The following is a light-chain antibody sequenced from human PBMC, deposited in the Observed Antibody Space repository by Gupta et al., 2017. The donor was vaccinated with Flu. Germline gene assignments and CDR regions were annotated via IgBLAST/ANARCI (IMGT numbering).Light chain of an antibody. CDR3: QQYDDWPPLT. Sequence: EIVMTQSPATLSVSPGEGATLSCRASQSVNSNLAWYQQKPGKAPRLLTHGASTRATGIPARFSGSGSGTEFTLTITSLQSEDFAVYYCQQYDDWPPLTFGGGTKVEIK. J-gene: IGKJ4*01. CDR1: QSVNSN. V-gene: IGKV3D-15*01. CDR2: GAS.